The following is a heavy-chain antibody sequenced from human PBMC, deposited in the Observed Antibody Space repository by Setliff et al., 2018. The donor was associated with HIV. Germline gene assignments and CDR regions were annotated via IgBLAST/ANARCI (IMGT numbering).Heavy chain of an antibody. CDR2: INVNNDAT. Sequence: ASVKVSCKASGYTFTSHYIHWVRQAPGQGLEWMGWINVNNDATNYAQKFQGRVSMTRDTSISTAYMELSSLRSEDTAIYYCARVISGRGRELPDFDYWGQGTLVTVSS. CDR3: ARVISGRGRELPDFDY. J-gene: IGHJ4*02. CDR1: GYTFTSHY. D-gene: IGHD1-7*01. V-gene: IGHV1-2*02.